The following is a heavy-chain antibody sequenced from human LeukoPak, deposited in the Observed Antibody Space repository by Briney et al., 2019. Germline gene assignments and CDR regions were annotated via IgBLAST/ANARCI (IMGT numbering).Heavy chain of an antibody. D-gene: IGHD5-18*01. J-gene: IGHJ4*02. CDR1: GGTFSSYA. CDR2: IIPIFGTA. CDR3: ARDQRRDRIQLWSLDY. Sequence: SVKVSCKASGGTFSSYAISWVRQAPGQGLEWMGGIIPIFGTANYAQKFQGRVTITTDESTSTAYMELSSLRSEDTAVYYCARDQRRDRIQLWSLDYWGQGTLVTVSS. V-gene: IGHV1-69*05.